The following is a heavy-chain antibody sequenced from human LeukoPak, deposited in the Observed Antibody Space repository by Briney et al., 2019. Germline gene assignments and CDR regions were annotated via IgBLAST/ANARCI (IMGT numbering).Heavy chain of an antibody. CDR2: IRYDGSDR. Sequence: PGGSLRLSCAASGFTFSRHGMHWVRQAPGKGLEWVAFIRYDGSDRYYADSVKGRFTISRDNSENTLYLQMNSLRAEDTAVYYCAKDFGEYCSSTSCYIYAFDIWGQGTMVTVSS. CDR3: AKDFGEYCSSTSCYIYAFDI. CDR1: GFTFSRHG. J-gene: IGHJ3*02. V-gene: IGHV3-30*02. D-gene: IGHD2-2*02.